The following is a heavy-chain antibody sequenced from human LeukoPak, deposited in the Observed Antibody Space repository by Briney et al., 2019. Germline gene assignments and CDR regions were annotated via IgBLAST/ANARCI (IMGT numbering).Heavy chain of an antibody. CDR1: GFTFSGFN. V-gene: IGHV3-21*01. J-gene: IGHJ4*02. CDR2: ISSSSTYR. Sequence: KPGGSLRLSCTASGFTFSGFNIHWVRQAPGRGLEWVSCISSSSTYRYYADSVKGRFTISRDNAKNSVYLQMNSLGAEDTAVYYCARDGSSSWYYYWGQGTLVTVSS. D-gene: IGHD6-13*01. CDR3: ARDGSSSWYYY.